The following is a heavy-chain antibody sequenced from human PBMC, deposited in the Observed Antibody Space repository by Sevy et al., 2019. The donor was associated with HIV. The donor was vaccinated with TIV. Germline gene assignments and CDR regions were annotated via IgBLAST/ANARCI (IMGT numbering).Heavy chain of an antibody. J-gene: IGHJ4*02. CDR3: AKDCSGGSCYFDY. Sequence: GGSLRLSCTASGFTFSSSGMHWVRQAPGEGLEWVAVIWYDGSNKYYGDSVKGRFTISRGNSKNTLYLQMNSLRAEDTAVYYCAKDCSGGSCYFDYWGQGTLVTVSS. V-gene: IGHV3-33*06. CDR1: GFTFSSSG. CDR2: IWYDGSNK. D-gene: IGHD2-15*01.